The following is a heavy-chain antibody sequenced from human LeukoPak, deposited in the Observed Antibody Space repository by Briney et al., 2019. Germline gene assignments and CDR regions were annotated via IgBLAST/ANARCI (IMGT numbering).Heavy chain of an antibody. J-gene: IGHJ4*02. CDR1: GFTFGDYA. CDR3: TRVQVLRHFDWLLL. V-gene: IGHV3-49*04. D-gene: IGHD3-9*01. Sequence: PGGSLRLSCTASGFTFGDYAMSWVRQAPGKGLEWVGFIRSNAYGGTTEYAASVKGRFTISRDDSKSIAYLQMNSLKTEDTAVYYCTRVQVLRHFDWLLLWGQGTLVTVSS. CDR2: IRSNAYGGTT.